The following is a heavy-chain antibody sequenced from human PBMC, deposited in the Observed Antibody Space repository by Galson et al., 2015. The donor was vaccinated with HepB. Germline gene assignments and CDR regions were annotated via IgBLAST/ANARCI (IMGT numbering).Heavy chain of an antibody. CDR2: IKVRVDGGTT. V-gene: IGHV3-15*01. CDR1: GFTFSDAW. Sequence: SLRLSCAASGFTFSDAWMSWVRQAPGKGLEWIGFIKVRVDGGTTDYAAPVKDRFTISRDDSKNMLYLQMDSLKTEDTAVYHCTTDLGSGWYARWGQGIPVTVSS. CDR3: TTDLGSGWYAR. D-gene: IGHD6-19*01. J-gene: IGHJ4*02.